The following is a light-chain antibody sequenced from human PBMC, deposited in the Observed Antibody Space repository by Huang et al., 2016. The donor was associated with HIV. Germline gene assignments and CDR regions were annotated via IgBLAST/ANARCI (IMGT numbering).Light chain of an antibody. V-gene: IGKV3D-15*01. J-gene: IGKJ2*01. CDR3: QQSNNWPPYT. Sequence: EIVMTQSPATLSVSPGERATLSCRASQTVYSNLAWYQQKPGQAPRLLIYGASTRATGIPARFSCSGSGTEFTLTISSLQSEDFAVYYCQQSNNWPPYTFGQGTKLEIK. CDR2: GAS. CDR1: QTVYSN.